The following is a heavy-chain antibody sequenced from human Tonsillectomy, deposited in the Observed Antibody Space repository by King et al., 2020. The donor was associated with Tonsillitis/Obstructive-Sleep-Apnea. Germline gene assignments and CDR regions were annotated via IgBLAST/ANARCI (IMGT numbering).Heavy chain of an antibody. J-gene: IGHJ3*02. V-gene: IGHV3-11*01. CDR1: GFTFSDYY. CDR2: ISRSGTII. D-gene: IGHD3-22*01. CDR3: ARDWGRYYDSSGHPDAFDI. Sequence: VRLVESGGGLVKPGGSLRLSCAASGFTFSDYYMSWIRQAPGKGLEWVSYISRSGTIIYYADSVKGRFTISRDNAKNSLYLQMNSLRAEDTAVYYCARDWGRYYDSSGHPDAFDIWGQGTMVTVSS.